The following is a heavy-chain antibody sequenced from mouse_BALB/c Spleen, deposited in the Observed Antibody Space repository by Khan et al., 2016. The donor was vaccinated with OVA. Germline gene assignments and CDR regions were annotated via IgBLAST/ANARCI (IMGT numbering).Heavy chain of an antibody. CDR2: IYPNNGDT. J-gene: IGHJ3*01. V-gene: IGHV1S29*02. CDR1: GYTDTDYI. D-gene: IGHD1-2*01. Sequence: VELQQSGPELVKPGASGKISWRASGYTDTDYIMDWVKQSHGKSLEWIGYIYPNNGDTGYNQRFKTKVTLTVDTSSNTASMELRSLTSEDSAVYYCVRSGYGSFAYWGQGTLVTVSA. CDR3: VRSGYGSFAY.